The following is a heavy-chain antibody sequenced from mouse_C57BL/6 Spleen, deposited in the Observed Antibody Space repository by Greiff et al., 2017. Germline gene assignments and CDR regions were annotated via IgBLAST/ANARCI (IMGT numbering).Heavy chain of an antibody. CDR1: GFNIKDDY. D-gene: IGHD6-2*01. CDR3: TTSLYVAWFAY. J-gene: IGHJ3*01. V-gene: IGHV14-4*01. Sequence: EVQLQQSGAELVRPGASVKLSCTASGFNIKDDYMHWVKQRPEQGLEWIGWLDPETGDTEYASKFQGKATITADTSSNTAYLHLSSLTSEYTAVYYCTTSLYVAWFAYWGQGTLVTVSA. CDR2: LDPETGDT.